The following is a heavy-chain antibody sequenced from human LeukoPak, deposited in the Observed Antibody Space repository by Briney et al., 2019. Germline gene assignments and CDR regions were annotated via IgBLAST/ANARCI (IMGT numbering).Heavy chain of an antibody. D-gene: IGHD2-15*01. CDR1: GGSISSYY. J-gene: IGHJ4*02. CDR3: ARRGPYSTLDY. CDR2: IYTSGST. Sequence: PSETLTLTCTVSGGSISSYYWSWIRQPAGKGLEWIGRIYTSGSTNYNPSLKGRVTMIVDTSKNQFSLKLSSVAAADKAVYYCARRGPYSTLDYWGQGTLVTVSS. V-gene: IGHV4-4*07.